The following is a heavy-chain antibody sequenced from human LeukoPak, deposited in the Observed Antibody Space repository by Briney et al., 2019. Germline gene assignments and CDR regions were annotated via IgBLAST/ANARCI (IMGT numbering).Heavy chain of an antibody. CDR1: GGSISSYY. CDR3: ARAHIAAAGTNFKTYYYYYGMDV. D-gene: IGHD6-13*01. Sequence: PSETLSLTCTVSGGSISSYYWSWIRQPPGKGLEWIGYIYTSGSTNYNPSLKSRVTISVDTSKKQVSLKLSSVTAADTAVYYCARAHIAAAGTNFKTYYYYYGMDVWGQGTTVTVSS. J-gene: IGHJ6*02. CDR2: IYTSGST. V-gene: IGHV4-4*09.